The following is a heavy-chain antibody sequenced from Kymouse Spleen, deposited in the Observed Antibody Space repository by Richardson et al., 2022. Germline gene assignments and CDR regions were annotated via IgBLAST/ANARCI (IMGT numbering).Heavy chain of an antibody. V-gene: IGHV1-18*01. CDR3: ARELELRYYYYYYGMDV. Sequence: QVQLVQSGAEVKKPGASVKVSCKASGYTFTSYGISWVRQAPGQGLEWMGWISAYNGNTNYAQKLQGRVTMTTDTSTSTAYMELRSLRSDDTAVYYCARELELRYYYYYYGMDVWGQGTTVTVSS. J-gene: IGHJ6*02. CDR1: GYTFTSYG. CDR2: ISAYNGNT. D-gene: IGHD1-7*01.